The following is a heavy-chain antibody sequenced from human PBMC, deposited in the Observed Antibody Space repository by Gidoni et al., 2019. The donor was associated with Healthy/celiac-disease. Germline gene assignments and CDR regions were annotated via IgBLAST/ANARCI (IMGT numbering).Heavy chain of an antibody. Sequence: QVQLVQSGAEVKKPGASVKVSCKASGYTFTGYYIHWVRQAPGQGLEWMGWINPNSGGTNYAQKFQGWVTRTRDTSISTAYMELSRLRSDDTAVYYCARERSSSGSYRGFPPYYYYGMDVWGQGTTVTVSS. D-gene: IGHD6-19*01. CDR3: ARERSSSGSYRGFPPYYYYGMDV. J-gene: IGHJ6*02. CDR2: INPNSGGT. CDR1: GYTFTGYY. V-gene: IGHV1-2*04.